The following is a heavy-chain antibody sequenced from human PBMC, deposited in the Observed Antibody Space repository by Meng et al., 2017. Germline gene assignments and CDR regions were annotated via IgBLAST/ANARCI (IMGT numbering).Heavy chain of an antibody. CDR2: IYHRGSN. V-gene: IGHV4-34*01. CDR1: GGLFRGYH. D-gene: IGHD1-26*01. CDR3: ARRGQTYWDGPGKREVFDY. Sequence: GAGLLKPSGALVFTPAVYGGLFRGYHWRWFRQTPRKEPAWIGEIYHRGSNHYNPSLKSRVTISVDTSKIQFSLKLSSVNAADTAVDYRARRGQTYWDGPGKREVFDYWGQGTLVTVSS. J-gene: IGHJ4*02.